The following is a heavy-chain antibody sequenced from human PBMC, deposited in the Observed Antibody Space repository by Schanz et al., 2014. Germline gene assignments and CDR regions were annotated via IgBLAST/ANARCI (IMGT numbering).Heavy chain of an antibody. CDR1: GYTLSAYS. CDR3: AGTYCSSTSCYTGYYYMDV. D-gene: IGHD2-2*02. V-gene: IGHV1-46*01. J-gene: IGHJ6*03. CDR2: INLSGGST. Sequence: QVQLVQSGTQVKKPGASVKVSCKASGYTLSAYSLHWVRQAPGQGLEWMGIINLSGGSTNNAQKFQGRLTMTRDTSTSTVYMELSSLRSEDTAVYYCAGTYCSSTSCYTGYYYMDVWGKGTTVTVSS.